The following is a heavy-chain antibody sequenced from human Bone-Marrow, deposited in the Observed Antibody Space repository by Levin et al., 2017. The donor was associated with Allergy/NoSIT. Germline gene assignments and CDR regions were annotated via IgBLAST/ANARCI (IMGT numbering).Heavy chain of an antibody. Sequence: ASVKVSCKASGYTFTGFHMHWVRQAPGQGLEWMAWINPNNGDTNYGQKFQGRVTVTRDTSINTFFMELSSLRSDDTAVYYCARIKSTLPSWEDEYFDYWGQGTLVTVSS. V-gene: IGHV1-2*02. D-gene: IGHD1-26*01. CDR3: ARIKSTLPSWEDEYFDY. CDR2: INPNNGDT. J-gene: IGHJ4*02. CDR1: GYTFTGFH.